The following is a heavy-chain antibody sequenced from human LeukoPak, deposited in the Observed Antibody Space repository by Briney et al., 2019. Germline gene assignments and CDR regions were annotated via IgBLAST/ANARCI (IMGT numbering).Heavy chain of an antibody. CDR2: INPNSGGT. Sequence: ASVKVSCKASGYTFTGYYMHWVRQAPGQGLEWMGWINPNSGGTNYAQKFQGRVTMTRDTSISTAYMELGRLRSDDTAVYYCARPRYCTNGVCYPIFDYWGQGTLVTVSS. J-gene: IGHJ4*02. V-gene: IGHV1-2*02. CDR3: ARPRYCTNGVCYPIFDY. CDR1: GYTFTGYY. D-gene: IGHD2-8*01.